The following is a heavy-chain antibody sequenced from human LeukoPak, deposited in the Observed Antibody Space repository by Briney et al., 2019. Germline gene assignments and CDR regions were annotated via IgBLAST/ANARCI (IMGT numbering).Heavy chain of an antibody. CDR2: IKQDGSEK. Sequence: PGGSLRLSCAASGFTFNNYEMNWVRQAPGKGLEWVADIKQDGSEKYYVDSVKGRFTISRDNAKNSLYLQMNSLRAEDTAVYYCARSRLSYGPTWGRGTLVTVSS. J-gene: IGHJ5*02. CDR1: GFTFNNYE. CDR3: ARSRLSYGPT. D-gene: IGHD5-18*01. V-gene: IGHV3-7*01.